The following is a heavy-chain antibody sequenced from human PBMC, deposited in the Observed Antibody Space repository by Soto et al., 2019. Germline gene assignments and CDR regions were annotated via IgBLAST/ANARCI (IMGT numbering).Heavy chain of an antibody. Sequence: PSETLSLTCTVSGGSISSYYWSWIRQPPGKGLEWIGYIYYSGSTNYNPSLKSRVTISVDTSKSQFSLKLSSVTAADTAVYYCASGGGYYDSSGYYLSLDYWGQGTLVTVSS. V-gene: IGHV4-59*01. J-gene: IGHJ4*02. D-gene: IGHD3-22*01. CDR1: GGSISSYY. CDR2: IYYSGST. CDR3: ASGGGYYDSSGYYLSLDY.